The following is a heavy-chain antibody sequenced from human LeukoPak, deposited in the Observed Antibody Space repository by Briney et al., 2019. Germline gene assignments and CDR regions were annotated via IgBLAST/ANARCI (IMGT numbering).Heavy chain of an antibody. J-gene: IGHJ5*02. Sequence: ASVKVSCKASGYTFTTYGISWVRQAPGQGLEWMGWISGYNGNTYYGPTVQGRVTMTTDKSTNTAYLELRSLTSDDTAVYYCARDPSNTSGWKTWFDPWGQGTLVTVSS. V-gene: IGHV1-18*01. CDR2: ISGYNGNT. CDR1: GYTFTTYG. CDR3: ARDPSNTSGWKTWFDP. D-gene: IGHD6-19*01.